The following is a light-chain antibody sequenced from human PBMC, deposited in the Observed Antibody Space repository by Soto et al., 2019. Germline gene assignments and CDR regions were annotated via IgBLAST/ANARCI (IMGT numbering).Light chain of an antibody. CDR1: QSISSW. J-gene: IGKJ4*01. Sequence: DIQMTQSPSTLSASVGDRVTITCRASQSISSWLAWYKQKPGKAPKLLIYDASSLESGVPSRFSGSGSGTEFTLTMSSLKTDDFATYYCQQYNTLTFGGGTKVDIK. V-gene: IGKV1-5*01. CDR2: DAS. CDR3: QQYNTLT.